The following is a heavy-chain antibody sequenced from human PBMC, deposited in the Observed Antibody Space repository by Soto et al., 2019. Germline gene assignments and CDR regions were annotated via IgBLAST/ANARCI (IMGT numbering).Heavy chain of an antibody. CDR1: GFSLSTSGVG. V-gene: IGHV2-5*02. CDR3: AHSEVLRFLEPIGGYFDY. D-gene: IGHD3-3*01. Sequence: QITLKESGPTLVKPTQTLTLTCTFSGFSLSTSGVGVGWIRQPPGKALEWLALIYWDDDERYSPSLKSRLTITKDTSKNQVVLTMTNMDPVDTATYYFAHSEVLRFLEPIGGYFDYWGQGTLVTVSS. CDR2: IYWDDDE. J-gene: IGHJ4*02.